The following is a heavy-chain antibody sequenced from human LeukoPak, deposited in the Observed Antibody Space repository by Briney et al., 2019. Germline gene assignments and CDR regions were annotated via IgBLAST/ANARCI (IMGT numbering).Heavy chain of an antibody. CDR2: IYHDGNT. CDR3: ASGTVNDYFVD. D-gene: IGHD1-14*01. Sequence: SETLSLTCTVSGYSISSGYYWGWIRLPPGKGPEWMGTIYHDGNTYYTPSLKSRITISVDTSKKQFSLNLRSVTAADTAVYYCASGTVNDYFVDWGQGTLVTVSS. J-gene: IGHJ4*02. CDR1: GYSISSGYY. V-gene: IGHV4-38-2*02.